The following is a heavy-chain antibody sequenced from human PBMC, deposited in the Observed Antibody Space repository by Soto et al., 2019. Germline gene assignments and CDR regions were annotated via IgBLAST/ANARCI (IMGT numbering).Heavy chain of an antibody. CDR1: GLPFSSYV. D-gene: IGHD2-2*01. CDR2: ISYDGSNK. J-gene: IGHJ6*02. CDR3: AKDREYQSPKYYYYGMDV. Sequence: PGGSMRLSCAASGLPFSSYVMHWVRQAPGKGLEWVAVISYDGSNKYYADSVKGRFTISRDNSKNTLYLQMNSLRAEDTAVYYCAKDREYQSPKYYYYGMDVWGQGTTVTVSS. V-gene: IGHV3-30*18.